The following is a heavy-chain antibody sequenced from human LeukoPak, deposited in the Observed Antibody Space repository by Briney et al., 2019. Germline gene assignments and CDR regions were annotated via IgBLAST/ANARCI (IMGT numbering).Heavy chain of an antibody. J-gene: IGHJ4*02. CDR3: ARIGYVSSSLDF. CDR1: GFTFSTYW. V-gene: IGHV3-7*05. D-gene: IGHD6-6*01. Sequence: GGSLRLSCTASGFTFSTYWMSWVRQAPGKGLEWVANIKEDGRTKYYLDSVKGRFTISRDNPKNSLYLEMDSLRADDTAVYFCARIGYVSSSLDFWGQGALATVSS. CDR2: IKEDGRTK.